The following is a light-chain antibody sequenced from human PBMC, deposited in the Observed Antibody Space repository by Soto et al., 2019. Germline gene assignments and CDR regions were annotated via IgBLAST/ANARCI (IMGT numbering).Light chain of an antibody. Sequence: QSALTQPASVSGSPGQSITIPCTGTSSDVGGYNSVSWYQQHPGKAPKLMIYDVSNRPSGVSDRFSGSKSANTASLTISGLQAEDDADYFCSSYTSTTTLVFGTGTKLTVL. CDR3: SSYTSTTTLV. V-gene: IGLV2-14*03. CDR2: DVS. CDR1: SSDVGGYNS. J-gene: IGLJ1*01.